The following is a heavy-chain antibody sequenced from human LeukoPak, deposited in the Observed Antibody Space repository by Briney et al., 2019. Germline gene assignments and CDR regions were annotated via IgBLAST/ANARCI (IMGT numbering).Heavy chain of an antibody. CDR3: ARDSRPYYTGSGSYYKIGRFDY. V-gene: IGHV1-69*15. Sequence: SVKVSCKASGDSFSSYALSWVRQAPGQGLEWMGRIIPIFDIKTYAERFQDRVTITADEDTSTVYMELSSLRSEDTALYYCARDSRPYYTGSGSYYKIGRFDYWGQGTGVTVSS. CDR2: IIPIFDIK. CDR1: GDSFSSYA. J-gene: IGHJ4*02. D-gene: IGHD3-10*01.